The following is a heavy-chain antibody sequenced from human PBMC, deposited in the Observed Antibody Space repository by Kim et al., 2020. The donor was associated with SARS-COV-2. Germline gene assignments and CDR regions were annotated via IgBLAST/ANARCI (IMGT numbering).Heavy chain of an antibody. V-gene: IGHV4-34*01. J-gene: IGHJ5*02. Sequence: SETLSLTCAVYGGSFSGYYRSWIRQPPGKGLEWLGEINLGGATTYNPPPKSGVTISVDPSKNKSSLRLSSWPAADTAVFYCGEGDFGGTWKGKPNWFAP. D-gene: IGHD1-1*01. CDR1: GGSFSGYY. CDR3: GEGDFGGTWKGKPNWFAP. CDR2: INLGGAT.